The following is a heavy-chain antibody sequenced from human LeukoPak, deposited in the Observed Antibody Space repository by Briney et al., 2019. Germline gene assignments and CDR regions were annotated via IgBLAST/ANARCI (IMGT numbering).Heavy chain of an antibody. Sequence: PSETLSLTCAVYGGSFSGYYWSWIRQPPGKGLEWIGEINHSGSTNYNPSLKSRVTISVDTSKNQFSLKPSSVTAADTAVYYCARGRGGIVGATTVDHWGQGTLVTVSS. CDR2: INHSGST. CDR3: ARGRGGIVGATTVDH. CDR1: GGSFSGYY. V-gene: IGHV4-34*01. D-gene: IGHD1-26*01. J-gene: IGHJ4*02.